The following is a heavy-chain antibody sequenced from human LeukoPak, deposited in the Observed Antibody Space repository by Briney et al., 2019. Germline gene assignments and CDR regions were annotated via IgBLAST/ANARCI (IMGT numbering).Heavy chain of an antibody. CDR3: ASAIVGATGEYLG. V-gene: IGHV3-53*01. J-gene: IGHJ4*02. D-gene: IGHD1-26*01. CDR1: GFTVSSNY. Sequence: GGSLRLSCAASGFTVSSNYMSWVRQAPGKGLEWVSVIYSGGSTYYADSVKGRFTISGDNSKSTLYLQMNSLRAEDTAVYYCASAIVGATGEYLGWGQGTLVTVSS. CDR2: IYSGGST.